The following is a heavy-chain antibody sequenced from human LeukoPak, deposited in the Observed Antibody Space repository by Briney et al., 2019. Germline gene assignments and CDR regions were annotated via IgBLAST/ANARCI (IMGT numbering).Heavy chain of an antibody. Sequence: SETLSLTCTVSGGSISSGSYYWGYIRQPAGKGLEWIGRISTSGSTNYNPSLKSRVTISVDKSKNQFSLKLSSVTAADTAVYYCARLRSTYWYFDLWGRGTLVTVSS. CDR1: GGSISSGSYY. J-gene: IGHJ2*01. CDR3: ARLRSTYWYFDL. V-gene: IGHV4-61*02. D-gene: IGHD4-17*01. CDR2: ISTSGST.